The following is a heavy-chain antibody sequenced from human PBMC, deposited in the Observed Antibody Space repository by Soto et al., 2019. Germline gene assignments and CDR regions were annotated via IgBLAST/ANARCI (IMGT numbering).Heavy chain of an antibody. CDR3: ARRGSAAALF. Sequence: QVQLQQWGAGLLKPSETLSLTCAVYGGSFSGYYWSWIRQPPGKGLEWIGEINHSGSTNYNPSLKSQVIIPEDTSKNQFSLTLSSVTGADTAVYYCARRGSAAALFWGQETQVTVSS. J-gene: IGHJ4*02. CDR1: GGSFSGYY. CDR2: INHSGST. V-gene: IGHV4-34*01. D-gene: IGHD2-2*01.